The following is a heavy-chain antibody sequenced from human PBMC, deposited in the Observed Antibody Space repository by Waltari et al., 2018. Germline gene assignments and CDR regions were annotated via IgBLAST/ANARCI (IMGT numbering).Heavy chain of an antibody. Sequence: QLQLQQSGPGLVKPSESLFLSCAVSGDSVSNNYWWSWVRQPPGKGLEWIGQIHGTGDTNYNPSRESRVTVSMDTSNNPFSLRVTSPTAADTAVYLCARDRGRGLYLDSWGQGTLVTVS. CDR1: GDSVSNNYW. J-gene: IGHJ4*02. V-gene: IGHV4-4*02. CDR2: IHGTGDT. D-gene: IGHD1-26*01. CDR3: ARDRGRGLYLDS.